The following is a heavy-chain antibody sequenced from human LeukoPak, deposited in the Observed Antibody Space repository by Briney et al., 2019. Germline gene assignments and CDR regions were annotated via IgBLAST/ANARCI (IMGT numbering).Heavy chain of an antibody. V-gene: IGHV3-23*01. CDR2: ISGSGEAT. D-gene: IGHD2-21*01. Sequence: GGSLRLSCAVSGFTLITYAMSWVRQAPGKGLEWVSAISGSGEATWYADSVKGRFSISRDTSKNTLFLQMNSLRADDTALYYCAKDRAYPNDVFDIWGQGTMVTVS. J-gene: IGHJ3*02. CDR1: GFTLITYA. CDR3: AKDRAYPNDVFDI.